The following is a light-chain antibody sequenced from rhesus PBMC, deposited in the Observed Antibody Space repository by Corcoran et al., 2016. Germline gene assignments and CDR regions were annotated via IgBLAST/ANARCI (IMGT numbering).Light chain of an antibody. Sequence: DIQMTQSPSSLSASVGDTVTITCRASQSISNWLAWYQQKPGKAPKLVIYKASTLQTGVPSRFIGSGSGTDFTLTISSLQSEDFATYYCQHYGSREFTFGPGTKLDIK. J-gene: IGKJ3*01. V-gene: IGKV1-22*01. CDR3: QHYGSREFT. CDR1: QSISNW. CDR2: KAS.